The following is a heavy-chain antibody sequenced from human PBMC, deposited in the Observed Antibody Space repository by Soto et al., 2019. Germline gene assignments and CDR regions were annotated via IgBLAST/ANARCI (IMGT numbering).Heavy chain of an antibody. CDR3: ARDLTIVPATHPRLENYGMDV. J-gene: IGHJ6*02. CDR2: ISPYNGHT. V-gene: IGHV1-18*01. D-gene: IGHD2-2*01. CDR1: GYSFTSYG. Sequence: QVQLVQSAGEVKKPGASVKVSCKASGYSFTSYGISWVRRAPGQGLEWMGWISPYNGHTQFVERFQGRVTMTTDTCTKTAYMELRNLRSPDTDHYYCARDLTIVPATHPRLENYGMDVWGQGTTVIVSS.